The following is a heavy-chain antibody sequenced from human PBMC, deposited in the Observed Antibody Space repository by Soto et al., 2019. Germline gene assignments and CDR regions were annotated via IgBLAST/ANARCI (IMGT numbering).Heavy chain of an antibody. CDR3: ARAYGDHLYNWFDP. J-gene: IGHJ5*02. CDR2: ISSSSSTI. CDR1: GFTFSSYS. Sequence: GGALRLSCAASGFTFSSYSMNWVRQAPGKGLDWLSYISSSSSTIYYADSVKGRFTISRDNAKNSLYLQMNSLRAEDTAVYYCARAYGDHLYNWFDPWGQGTLVTVSS. D-gene: IGHD4-17*01. V-gene: IGHV3-48*01.